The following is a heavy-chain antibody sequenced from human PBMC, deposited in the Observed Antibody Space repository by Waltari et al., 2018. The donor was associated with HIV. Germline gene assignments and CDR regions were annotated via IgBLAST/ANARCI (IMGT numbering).Heavy chain of an antibody. Sequence: QVQLVQSGAEVKKPGASVKVSCTASGYTFTSYAMHWVRQAPGQRLECVGWINAGNGNTKYSQKFQGRVTITRDTSASTAYMELSSLRSEDTAVYYCARDIPRMGIDYWGQGTLVTVSS. CDR1: GYTFTSYA. V-gene: IGHV1-3*01. CDR3: ARDIPRMGIDY. CDR2: INAGNGNT. D-gene: IGHD2-15*01. J-gene: IGHJ4*02.